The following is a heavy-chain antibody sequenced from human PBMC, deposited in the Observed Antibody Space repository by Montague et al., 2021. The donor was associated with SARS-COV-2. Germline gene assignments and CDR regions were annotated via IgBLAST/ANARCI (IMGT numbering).Heavy chain of an antibody. CDR1: GGSFSGYY. J-gene: IGHJ5*02. V-gene: IGHV4-34*01. Sequence: SETLSLTCAVYGGSFSGYYWSWIRQPPGKGLEWIGEVNHSGSTNYNPSLKSRVTISVDTSKNQFYLKLSSVTAADTAVYYCARVSKARVVRGVITGNCFDPWGQGTLVTVSS. D-gene: IGHD3-10*01. CDR2: VNHSGST. CDR3: ARVSKARVVRGVITGNCFDP.